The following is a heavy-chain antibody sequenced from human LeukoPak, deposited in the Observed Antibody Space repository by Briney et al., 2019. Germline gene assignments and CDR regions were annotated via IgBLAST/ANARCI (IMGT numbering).Heavy chain of an antibody. CDR2: IYYSGST. D-gene: IGHD4-17*01. Sequence: SETLSLTCTVSGGSISSYYWSWVRQPPGKGLEWIGYIYYSGSTNYNPSLKSRVTISVDTSKNQFSLKLSSVTAADTAVYYWARRRYYGDYWFDPGGREALVSVS. CDR3: ARRRYYGDYWFDP. V-gene: IGHV4-59*01. CDR1: GGSISSYY. J-gene: IGHJ5*02.